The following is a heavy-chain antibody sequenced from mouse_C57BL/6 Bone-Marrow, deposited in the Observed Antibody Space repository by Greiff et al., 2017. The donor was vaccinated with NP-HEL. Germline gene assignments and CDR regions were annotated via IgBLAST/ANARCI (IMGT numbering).Heavy chain of an antibody. V-gene: IGHV1-4*01. D-gene: IGHD1-1*01. CDR2: INPSSGYT. CDR1: GYTFTSYT. J-gene: IGHJ2*01. CDR3: ASPPIYYYGSGYDY. Sequence: QVQLQQSGAELARPGASVKMSCKASGYTFTSYTMHWVKQRPGQGLEWIGYINPSSGYTKYNQKFKDKATLTADKSSSTAYMQLSSLTSEDSAVYYCASPPIYYYGSGYDYWGQGTTLTVSS.